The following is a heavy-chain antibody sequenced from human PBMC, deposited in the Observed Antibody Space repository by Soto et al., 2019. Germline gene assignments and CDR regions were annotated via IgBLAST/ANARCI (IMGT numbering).Heavy chain of an antibody. CDR2: ISFDGSKK. V-gene: IGHV3-30*04. J-gene: IGHJ4*02. Sequence: QVQLVESGGGVVRPGRSRRLSCEVSGFTFRSYAMHWVRQAPGKGLEWVALISFDGSKKQYADSVKGRFTISRDNSKSTLSLQMNSLTIQDTAVYYCARSGSSFPIDHWGQGTLVPVSS. CDR1: GFTFRSYA. CDR3: ARSGSSFPIDH. D-gene: IGHD1-26*01.